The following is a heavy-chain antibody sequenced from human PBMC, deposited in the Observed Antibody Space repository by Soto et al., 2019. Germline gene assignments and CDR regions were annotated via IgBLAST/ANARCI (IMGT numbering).Heavy chain of an antibody. CDR1: GHSISSGYY. CDR3: ARGEYYGSGNYFDY. J-gene: IGHJ4*02. V-gene: IGHV4-38-2*01. CDR2: FYHSGST. Sequence: SETLSLTCAVSGHSISSGYYWGWIRQPPGKGLEWIGSFYHSGSTYYNPSLKTRVTISVDTSKNQFSLKLSSVTAADTAVYYCARGEYYGSGNYFDYWGQGTLVTVSS. D-gene: IGHD3-10*01.